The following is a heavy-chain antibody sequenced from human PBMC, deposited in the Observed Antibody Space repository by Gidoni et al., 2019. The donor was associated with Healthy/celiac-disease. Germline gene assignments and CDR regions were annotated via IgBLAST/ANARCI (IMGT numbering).Heavy chain of an antibody. J-gene: IGHJ2*01. CDR2: IYYSGST. CDR1: GGPISSYY. CDR3: ARGKGIAPWYFDL. D-gene: IGHD6-13*01. V-gene: IGHV4-59*08. Sequence: QVQLQESGPGLVKPTETLSLTCTVSGGPISSYYWSWIRQPPGKGLEWIGYIYYSGSTNYNPSLNSRVTISVDTSKNQFSLTLSSVTAADTAVYYCARGKGIAPWYFDLWGRGTLVTVSS.